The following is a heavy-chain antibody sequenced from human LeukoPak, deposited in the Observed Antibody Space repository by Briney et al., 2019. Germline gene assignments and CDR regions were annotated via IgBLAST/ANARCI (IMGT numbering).Heavy chain of an antibody. D-gene: IGHD6-13*01. CDR2: IYTSGST. V-gene: IGHV4-4*07. CDR1: GGSISSYY. J-gene: IGHJ4*02. CDR3: ARDSGIAAASYFDY. Sequence: PSETLSLTCTVSGGSISSYYWSWIRQPAGKGLEWIGRIYTSGSTNYNPSLKSRVTMSVDTSKNQFSLKLSSVTAAGTAVYYCARDSGIAAASYFDYWGQGTLVTVSS.